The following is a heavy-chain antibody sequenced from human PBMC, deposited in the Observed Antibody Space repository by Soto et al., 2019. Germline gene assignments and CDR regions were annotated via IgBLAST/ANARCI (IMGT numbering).Heavy chain of an antibody. V-gene: IGHV3-74*01. J-gene: IGHJ6*02. D-gene: IGHD3-3*01. CDR1: GFTFSSYW. CDR2: INSDGSST. Sequence: PGGSLRLSCAASGFTFSSYWMHWVRQAPGKGLVWVSRINSDGSSTSYADSVKGRFTISRDNAKNTLYLQMNSPRAEDTAVYYCARGLRYDFWSGPHYGMDVWGQGTTVTVSS. CDR3: ARGLRYDFWSGPHYGMDV.